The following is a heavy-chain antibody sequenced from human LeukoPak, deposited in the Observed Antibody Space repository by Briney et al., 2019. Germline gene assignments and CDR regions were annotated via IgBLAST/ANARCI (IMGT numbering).Heavy chain of an antibody. CDR3: VVVVAAMDFDY. Sequence: GGSLRLSCAASGFTFSSYEMNWVRQAPGKGLEWVSYISSSGSTIYYADSVKGRFTIARDNAKNSLYLQMNSLRAEGTAVYYCVVVVAAMDFDYWGQGALVTVSS. V-gene: IGHV3-48*03. D-gene: IGHD2-15*01. J-gene: IGHJ4*02. CDR2: ISSSGSTI. CDR1: GFTFSSYE.